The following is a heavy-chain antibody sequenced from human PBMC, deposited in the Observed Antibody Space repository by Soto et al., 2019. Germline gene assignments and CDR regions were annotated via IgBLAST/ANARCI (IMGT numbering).Heavy chain of an antibody. CDR2: TRNKANSYTT. CDR3: ARTETGDAFDI. Sequence: GSLRLSCAASGFTFSDHYMDWVRQAPGKGLEWVGRTRNKANSYTTEYAASVKGRFTISRDDSKNSLYLQMNSLKTEDTAVYYCARTETGDAFDIWGQGTMVTVSS. CDR1: GFTFSDHY. V-gene: IGHV3-72*01. J-gene: IGHJ3*02. D-gene: IGHD7-27*01.